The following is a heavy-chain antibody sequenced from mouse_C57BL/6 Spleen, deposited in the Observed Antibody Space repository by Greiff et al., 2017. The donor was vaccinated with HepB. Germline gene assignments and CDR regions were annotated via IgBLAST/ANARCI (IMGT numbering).Heavy chain of an antibody. CDR3: ATGNLEDYAMDY. V-gene: IGHV1-50*01. CDR2: IDPSDSYT. J-gene: IGHJ4*01. Sequence: QVQLKQPGAELVKPGASVKLSCKASGYTFTSYWMQWVKQRPGQGLEWIGEIDPSDSYTNYNQKFKGKATLTVDTSSSTAYMQLSSLTSEDSAVYYCATGNLEDYAMDYWGQGTSVTVSS. CDR1: GYTFTSYW.